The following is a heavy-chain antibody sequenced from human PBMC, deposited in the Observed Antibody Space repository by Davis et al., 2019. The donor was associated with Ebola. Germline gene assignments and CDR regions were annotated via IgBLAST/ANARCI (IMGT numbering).Heavy chain of an antibody. J-gene: IGHJ4*02. CDR2: INPHNGNT. V-gene: IGHV1-18*01. Sequence: ASVKVSCKASGYTFTSYGISWVRQAPGQGLEWMGWINPHNGNTNYAQNVQGRVTMTTDTSTSTAYMEVGILRSDDTAVYYCAKAQFPTTSDHWGQGTLVTVSS. D-gene: IGHD1-1*01. CDR3: AKAQFPTTSDH. CDR1: GYTFTSYG.